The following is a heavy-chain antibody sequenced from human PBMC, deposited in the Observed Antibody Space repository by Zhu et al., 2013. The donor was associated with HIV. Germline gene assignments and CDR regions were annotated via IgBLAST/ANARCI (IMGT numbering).Heavy chain of an antibody. Sequence: QVQLVQSGAEVKKPGSSVQVSCKASGGAFSSYAISWVRQAPGQGLEWMGGIIPVFATPNYAQKFQGRVTITADESTSTAYMELSSLRSEDTAVYYCARERGYSSVGQRHMYFDYWGQGTLVTVSS. D-gene: IGHD6-19*01. J-gene: IGHJ4*02. CDR2: IIPVFATP. CDR3: ARERGYSSVGQRHMYFDY. V-gene: IGHV1-69*01. CDR1: GGAFSSYA.